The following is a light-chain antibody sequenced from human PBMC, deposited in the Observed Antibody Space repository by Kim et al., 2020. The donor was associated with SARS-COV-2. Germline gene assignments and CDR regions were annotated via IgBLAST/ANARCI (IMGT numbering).Light chain of an antibody. CDR3: GTWDGSLSAVV. J-gene: IGLJ2*01. V-gene: IGLV1-51*01. Sequence: GQKVTMSCSGSSSNIGKNYVSWYQQLPGTAPTLLIYDDNKRPSGIPDRISGSKSGSSATLGITGLQTGDEADYYCGTWDGSLSAVVFGGGTQLTVL. CDR2: DDN. CDR1: SSNIGKNY.